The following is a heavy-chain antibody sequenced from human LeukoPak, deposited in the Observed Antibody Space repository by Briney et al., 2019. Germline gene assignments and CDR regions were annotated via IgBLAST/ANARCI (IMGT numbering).Heavy chain of an antibody. CDR2: IKQDGSEK. Sequence: GGSLRLSCAASGFLFSTYWMTWVRQAPGKGLEWVANIKQDGSEKYYVDSVTGRFTIFRDNAKNLLYLQMNSLRVEDTAVYYCARGYGDYGLWGQGTLATVSS. D-gene: IGHD4-17*01. CDR3: ARGYGDYGL. J-gene: IGHJ4*02. CDR1: GFLFSTYW. V-gene: IGHV3-7*03.